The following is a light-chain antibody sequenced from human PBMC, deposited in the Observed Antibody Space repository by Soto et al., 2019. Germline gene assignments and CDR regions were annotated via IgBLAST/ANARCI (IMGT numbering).Light chain of an antibody. J-gene: IGLJ1*01. Sequence: QSALTQPASVSGSPGQSITISCTGTSSDVGGYNFVSWYQQHPGKAPKLMIYEVTSRPSGVSTRFSGSKSANTASLTISGLQAEDEADYYCISYTTSSTLVFGTGTKLTGL. V-gene: IGLV2-14*03. CDR2: EVT. CDR1: SSDVGGYNF. CDR3: ISYTTSSTLV.